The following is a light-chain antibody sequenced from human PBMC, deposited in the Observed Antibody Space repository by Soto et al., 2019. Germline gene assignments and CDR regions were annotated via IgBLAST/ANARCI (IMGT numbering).Light chain of an antibody. Sequence: EIVLTQSPGTLSLSPGERATLSCRASQSVGRNFLAWYQQKAGQAPRLLIHGASSRATGIPDRFSGSGSGTDFSLNISSLEPEDCAVYYCQQYAGSPLTFGGGTKVE. CDR1: QSVGRNF. J-gene: IGKJ4*01. CDR3: QQYAGSPLT. CDR2: GAS. V-gene: IGKV3-20*01.